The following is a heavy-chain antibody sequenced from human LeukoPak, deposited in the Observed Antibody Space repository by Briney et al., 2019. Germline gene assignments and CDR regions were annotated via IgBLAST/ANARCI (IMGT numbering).Heavy chain of an antibody. J-gene: IGHJ6*03. CDR2: ISAYNGNT. CDR1: GYTFTSYG. CDR3: ARDRGRSYYYYYYMDV. Sequence: ASGKVSCKASGYTFTSYGISWVRQAPGQGLEWMGWISAYNGNTNYAQKLQGRVTMTTDTSTNTAYMELRSLTSDDTAVYYCARDRGRSYYYYYYMDVWGEGTTVTVSS. V-gene: IGHV1-18*01.